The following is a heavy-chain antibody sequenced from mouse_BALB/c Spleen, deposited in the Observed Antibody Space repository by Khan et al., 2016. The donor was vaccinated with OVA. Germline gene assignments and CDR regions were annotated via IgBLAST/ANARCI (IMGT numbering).Heavy chain of an antibody. CDR2: IYPGDGDT. D-gene: IGHD2-14*01. J-gene: IGHJ2*01. CDR1: GYTFTSYW. V-gene: IGHV1-87*01. Sequence: VQLQQSGAELARPGASVKLSCKSSGYTFTSYWMQWVKQRPGQGLEWIGTIYPGDGDTRYTQKFKGKATLTADKSSSTAFMQLSNLASEDSAGYDGAIYRFDYFDYWGQGTTLTVSS. CDR3: AIYRFDYFDY.